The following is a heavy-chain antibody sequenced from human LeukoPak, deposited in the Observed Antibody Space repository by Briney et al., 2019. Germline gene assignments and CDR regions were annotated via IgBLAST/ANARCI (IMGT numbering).Heavy chain of an antibody. CDR3: ARDLAMIVVVNPQGMDV. J-gene: IGHJ6*02. Sequence: PGGSLKLSCAASGFTFSSYSMNWVRQAPGKGLEWVSSISSSSSYIYYADSVKGRFTISRDNAKNSLYLRMNSLRAEDTAVYYCARDLAMIVVVNPQGMDVWGQGTTVTVSS. CDR1: GFTFSSYS. CDR2: ISSSSSYI. D-gene: IGHD3-22*01. V-gene: IGHV3-21*01.